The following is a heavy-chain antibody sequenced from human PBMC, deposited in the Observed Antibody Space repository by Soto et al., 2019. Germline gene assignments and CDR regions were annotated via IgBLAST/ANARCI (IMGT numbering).Heavy chain of an antibody. Sequence: SVKVSCKASGFTFTSSAVQWVRQARGQRLEWIGWIVVGSGNTNYAQKFQERVTITRDMSTSTAYMELSSLRSEDTAVYYCAAGPLWFGELPFDYWGQGTLVTVSS. D-gene: IGHD3-10*01. CDR3: AAGPLWFGELPFDY. CDR2: IVVGSGNT. V-gene: IGHV1-58*01. J-gene: IGHJ4*02. CDR1: GFTFTSSA.